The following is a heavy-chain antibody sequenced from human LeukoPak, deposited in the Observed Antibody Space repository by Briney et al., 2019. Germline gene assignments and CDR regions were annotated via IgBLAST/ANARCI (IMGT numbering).Heavy chain of an antibody. CDR2: ISYSGNT. V-gene: IGHV4-59*08. CDR1: GGSIISYY. D-gene: IGHD3-10*01. J-gene: IGHJ4*02. Sequence: PSETLSLTCTVSGGSIISYYWSWIRQPPGKGLEWIGYISYSGNTDYSPSLNSRVTISVDTSKNQFSLKLNSVTAAGTAVYYCARLRGSPWPLDYWSQGTLVTVSP. CDR3: ARLRGSPWPLDY.